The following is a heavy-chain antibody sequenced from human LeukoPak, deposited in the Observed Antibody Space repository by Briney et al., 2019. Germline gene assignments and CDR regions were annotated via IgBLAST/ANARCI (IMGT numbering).Heavy chain of an antibody. J-gene: IGHJ4*02. CDR2: INPNSGGT. V-gene: IGHV1-2*02. Sequence: ASVKVSCKASGYTFTGYYMHWVRQAPGQGLEWMGWINPNSGGTNYAQKFQGRVTMTRDTSISTAYMELSRLRSDDTAVYYCATVDDILTGYSTTDYWGQGTLVTVSS. CDR1: GYTFTGYY. CDR3: ATVDDILTGYSTTDY. D-gene: IGHD3-9*01.